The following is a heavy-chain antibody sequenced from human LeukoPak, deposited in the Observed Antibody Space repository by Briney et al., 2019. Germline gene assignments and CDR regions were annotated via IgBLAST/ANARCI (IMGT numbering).Heavy chain of an antibody. Sequence: GGSLRLSCAASGFTFSNYWMTWVRQAPGKGLEWVAHIKEDGGEKHYVDPVKGRFTISRDNAKNSLYLQMNSLRAEDTAMYYCVRDRGYCSGGTCYALRDYWGQGTLVTVSS. CDR3: VRDRGYCSGGTCYALRDY. CDR2: IKEDGGEK. J-gene: IGHJ4*02. CDR1: GFTFSNYW. D-gene: IGHD2-15*01. V-gene: IGHV3-7*01.